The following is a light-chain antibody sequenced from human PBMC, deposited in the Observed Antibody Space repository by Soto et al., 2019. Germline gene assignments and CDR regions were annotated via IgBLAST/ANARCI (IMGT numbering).Light chain of an antibody. CDR2: WAS. Sequence: DIVMTQSPDSLAVSLGERATINCRSSQSVLYSFNNKNYLGWYQQKPGQAPKLLIYWASTRESGVPDRFSGRGSGTDFTRTISSLQAEDVKVYYCQHYYSDPPWTFGQGTKVEIK. CDR3: QHYYSDPPWT. J-gene: IGKJ1*01. V-gene: IGKV4-1*01. CDR1: QSVLYSFNNKNY.